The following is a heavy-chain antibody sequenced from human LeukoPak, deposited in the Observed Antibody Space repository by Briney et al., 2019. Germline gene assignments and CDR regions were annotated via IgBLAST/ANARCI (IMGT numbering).Heavy chain of an antibody. CDR3: ARDAADYDYVWGSYRSSPPDY. CDR2: INSDGSST. D-gene: IGHD3-16*02. Sequence: GGSLRLSCAASGFTFSSYWMHWVRQAPGKGLVWVSRINSDGSSTSYADSVKGGFTISRDNAKNTLYLQMNSLRAEDMAVYYCARDAADYDYVWGSYRSSPPDYWGQGTLVTVSS. J-gene: IGHJ4*02. V-gene: IGHV3-74*01. CDR1: GFTFSSYW.